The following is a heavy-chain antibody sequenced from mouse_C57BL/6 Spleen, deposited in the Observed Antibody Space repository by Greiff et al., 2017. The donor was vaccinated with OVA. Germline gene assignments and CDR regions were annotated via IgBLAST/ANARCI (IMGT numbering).Heavy chain of an antibody. V-gene: IGHV1-52*01. D-gene: IGHD1-1*01. CDR1: GYTFTSYW. Sequence: QVQLQQPGAELVRPGSSVKLSCKASGYTFTSYWMHWVKQRPIQGLEWIGNIDPSDSETHYNQKFKDKATLTVDTSSSTAYMPLSSLTAEDSAVYDCARRGGSREYFDDWGQGTTLTVAS. CDR2: IDPSDSET. CDR3: ARRGGSREYFDD. J-gene: IGHJ2*01.